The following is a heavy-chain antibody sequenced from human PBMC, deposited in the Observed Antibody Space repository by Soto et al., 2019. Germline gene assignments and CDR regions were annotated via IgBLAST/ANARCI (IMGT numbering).Heavy chain of an antibody. J-gene: IGHJ5*02. CDR2: IYYSGST. V-gene: IGHV4-31*03. CDR1: GGSISSGGYY. D-gene: IGHD3-10*01. CDR3: ARWINYYGSGSYFSEKRNWFDP. Sequence: SETLSLTCTVSGGSISSGGYYWSWIRQHPGKGLERIGYIYYSGSTYYNPSLKSRVTISVDTSKNQFSLKLSSVTAADTAVYYCARWINYYGSGSYFSEKRNWFDPWGQGTLVTVSS.